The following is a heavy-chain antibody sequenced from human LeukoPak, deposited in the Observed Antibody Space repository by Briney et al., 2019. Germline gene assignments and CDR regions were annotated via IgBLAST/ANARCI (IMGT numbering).Heavy chain of an antibody. CDR2: IYYGGSTYHHT. CDR3: ARDRSPWADGGSGSYTAFDP. J-gene: IGHJ5*02. CDR1: GDSINSGGYY. V-gene: IGHV4-31*03. D-gene: IGHD3-10*01. Sequence: SETLSLTCTVSGDSINSGGYYWTWIRQLPGKGLEWIGYIYYGGSTYHHTYYNPSLKSRVTISVDKSKNQFSLKLSSVTAADTAVYYCARDRSPWADGGSGSYTAFDPWGQGTLVTVSS.